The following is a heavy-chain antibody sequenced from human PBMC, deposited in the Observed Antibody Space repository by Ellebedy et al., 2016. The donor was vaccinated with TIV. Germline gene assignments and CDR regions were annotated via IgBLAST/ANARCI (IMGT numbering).Heavy chain of an antibody. CDR1: GYTFTSSA. D-gene: IGHD1-14*01. CDR3: ARASTGTSHSDY. Sequence: AASVKVSCKASGYTFTSSAVQWVRQAPGQRLEWMVWINVCNGGTKYSQKPQGRVTITRDTSANTAYMELRSLRSEDTAVYYCARASTGTSHSDYWGQGTLVTVSS. J-gene: IGHJ4*02. V-gene: IGHV1-3*01. CDR2: INVCNGGT.